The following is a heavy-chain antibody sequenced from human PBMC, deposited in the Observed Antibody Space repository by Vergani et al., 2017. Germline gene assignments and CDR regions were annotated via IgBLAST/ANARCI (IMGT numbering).Heavy chain of an antibody. Sequence: EVQLVESGGGLVQPGGSLRLSCAASGFTFSSYWMSWVRQAPGKGLEWVANIKQDGSEKYYVDSVKGRFTISRDNAKNSLYLQMNSLRAEDTAVYYCARVDRSSGDAFDIWGQGTMVTVSS. V-gene: IGHV3-7*04. J-gene: IGHJ3*02. D-gene: IGHD6-6*01. CDR3: ARVDRSSGDAFDI. CDR2: IKQDGSEK. CDR1: GFTFSSYW.